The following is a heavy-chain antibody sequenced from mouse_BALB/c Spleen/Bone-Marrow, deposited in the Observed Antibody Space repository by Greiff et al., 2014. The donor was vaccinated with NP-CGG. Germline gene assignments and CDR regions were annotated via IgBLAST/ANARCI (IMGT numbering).Heavy chain of an antibody. V-gene: IGHV1S22*01. D-gene: IGHD2-1*01. CDR3: TRTYGNYPAWFAY. CDR1: GYTFTSYL. CDR2: IYPGSGST. Sequence: LQRPGSELVRPGASVKLSCKASGYTFTSYLIHWVKQRPGQGLEWIGNIYPGSGSTNYDEKFKSKATLTVDTSSSTAYMQLSSLTSEDSAVYYCTRTYGNYPAWFAYWGQGTLVTVSA. J-gene: IGHJ3*01.